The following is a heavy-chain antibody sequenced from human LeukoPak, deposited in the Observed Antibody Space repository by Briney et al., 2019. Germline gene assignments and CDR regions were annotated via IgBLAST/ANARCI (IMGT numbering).Heavy chain of an antibody. CDR1: GFTFSSYA. Sequence: GRSLRLSCAASGFTFSSYAMHWVRQAPGKGLEGVAVISYDGSNKYYADSVKGRFTISRDNSKNTLYLQMNSLRAEDTAVYSCARGARPWDYWGQGTLVTVSS. J-gene: IGHJ4*02. V-gene: IGHV3-30-3*01. CDR3: ARGARPWDY. CDR2: ISYDGSNK.